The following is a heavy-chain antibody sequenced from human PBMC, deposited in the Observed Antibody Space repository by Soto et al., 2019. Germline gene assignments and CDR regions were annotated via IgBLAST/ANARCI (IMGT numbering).Heavy chain of an antibody. CDR2: IWYDGSNK. V-gene: IGHV3-33*01. J-gene: IGHJ5*02. CDR3: ARERPGYSIKDGFDP. D-gene: IGHD6-13*01. CDR1: GFTFSSYG. Sequence: PGGSLRLSCAASGFTFSSYGMHWVRQAPGKGLEWVAVIWYDGSNKYYADSVKGRFTISRDNSKNTLYLQMNSLRAEDTAVYYCARERPGYSIKDGFDPWGQGTLVTVS.